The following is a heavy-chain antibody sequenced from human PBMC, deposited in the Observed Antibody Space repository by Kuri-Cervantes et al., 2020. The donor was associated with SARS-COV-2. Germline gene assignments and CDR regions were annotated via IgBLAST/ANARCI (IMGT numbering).Heavy chain of an antibody. CDR3: ARLGGSYFKGWFDP. D-gene: IGHD1-26*01. CDR2: IYPGDSDT. V-gene: IGHV5-51*01. J-gene: IGHJ5*02. Sequence: KVSCKGSGYSFTNYWIGWVRQMPGKGLEWMGIIYPGDSDTRYSPSFQGRVTISADKSISTAYLQWSSLKASDTAMYYCARLGGSYFKGWFDPWGQGTLVTVSS. CDR1: GYSFTNYW.